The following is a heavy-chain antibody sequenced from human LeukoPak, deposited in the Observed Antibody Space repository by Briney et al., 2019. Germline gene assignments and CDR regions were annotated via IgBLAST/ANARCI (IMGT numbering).Heavy chain of an antibody. Sequence: GGSLRLSCVASGFTFSSYGMHWIRQVPGKGLEWVALIWYDGSNKYYSDSVKGRFTISRDNSKNTLYLQMNSLRAEDTAVYYCAREGPRGNSQFDYWGQGTLVTVSS. D-gene: IGHD4-23*01. V-gene: IGHV3-33*01. CDR3: AREGPRGNSQFDY. CDR1: GFTFSSYG. J-gene: IGHJ4*02. CDR2: IWYDGSNK.